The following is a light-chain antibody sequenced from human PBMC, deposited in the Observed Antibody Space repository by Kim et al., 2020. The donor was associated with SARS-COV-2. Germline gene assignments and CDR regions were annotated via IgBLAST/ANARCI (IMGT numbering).Light chain of an antibody. CDR2: GKN. CDR3: NSRDSSGNHVV. J-gene: IGLJ2*01. Sequence: SSELTQDPAVSVALGQTVRITCQGDSLRNYYASWYQQKPGQAPGLVIYGKNNRPSGIPDRFSGSSSGNTASLTITGAQVEDEADYYCNSRDSSGNHVVFG. CDR1: SLRNYY. V-gene: IGLV3-19*01.